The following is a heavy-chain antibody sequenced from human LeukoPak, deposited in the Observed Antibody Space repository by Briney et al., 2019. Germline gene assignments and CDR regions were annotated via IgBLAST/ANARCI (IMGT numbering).Heavy chain of an antibody. V-gene: IGHV3-48*01. CDR2: ISSSSSTI. J-gene: IGHJ4*02. D-gene: IGHD3-16*01. CDR3: ARDQGGVGY. Sequence: PGGSLRLSCAASGFTFSSYSMNWVRQAPGKGLEWVSYISSSSSTIYYADSVKGRFALSRDNAKNSLYLQMNSLRAEDTAVYYCARDQGGVGYWGQGTLVTVSS. CDR1: GFTFSSYS.